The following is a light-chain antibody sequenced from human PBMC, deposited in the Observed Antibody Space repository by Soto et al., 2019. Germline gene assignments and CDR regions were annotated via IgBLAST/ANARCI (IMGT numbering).Light chain of an antibody. V-gene: IGLV2-8*01. J-gene: IGLJ1*01. CDR2: EVS. CDR1: SSDVGYSNS. CDR3: SSYAGSYNFV. Sequence: QSARTQPPSASGSPGQSVTISCNATSSDVGYSNSVCWHQQHPGKAPKLMIYEVSKRATGVPDRFSGSKSGNTASLIVSGLQAEDEADYYCSSYAGSYNFVFGTGTKLTVL.